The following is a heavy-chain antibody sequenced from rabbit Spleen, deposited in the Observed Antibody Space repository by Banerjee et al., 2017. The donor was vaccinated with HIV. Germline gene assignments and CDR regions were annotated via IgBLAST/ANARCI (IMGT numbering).Heavy chain of an antibody. Sequence: QSLEESGGGLVKPGASLTLTCKASGLSFSNTYWVCWVRQAPGKGLEWIACIDTGSGSTYYASWAKGRFTISKTSSTTMTLQMTSLTVADTATYFCASGTSYSATRLDLWGQGTLVTVS. CDR2: IDTGSGST. J-gene: IGHJ3*01. D-gene: IGHD8-1*01. CDR1: GLSFSNTYW. V-gene: IGHV1S40*01. CDR3: ASGTSYSATRLDL.